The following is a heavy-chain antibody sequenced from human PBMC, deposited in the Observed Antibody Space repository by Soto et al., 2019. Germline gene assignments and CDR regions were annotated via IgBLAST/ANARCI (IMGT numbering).Heavy chain of an antibody. D-gene: IGHD5-18*01. CDR2: INPSGGST. CDR3: ARGVDTAMVDY. V-gene: IGHV1-46*01. Sequence: QVQLVQSGAEVKKPGASVKVSCKASGYTFTSYYMHWVRQAPGQGLEWKGIINPSGGSTSYAQKFQGRINMTRDTSTSTVYMELSSLRSEDTAVYYCARGVDTAMVDYWGQGTLVTVSS. J-gene: IGHJ4*02. CDR1: GYTFTSYY.